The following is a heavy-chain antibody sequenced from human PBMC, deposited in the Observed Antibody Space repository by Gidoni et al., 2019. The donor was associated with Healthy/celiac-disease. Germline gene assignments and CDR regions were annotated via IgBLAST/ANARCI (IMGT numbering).Heavy chain of an antibody. Sequence: QVQLVQSGAEVKKPRASVKVSCKASGSTSTGDYMHWVRQAPGPGLAWMGWINPNSGGTTYAQKLQGRVTMTRDTSISTAYMELSRLRSDDTAVYYCASDSSGYYLLYTYWGQGTLVTVSS. CDR1: GSTSTGDY. J-gene: IGHJ4*02. D-gene: IGHD3-22*01. V-gene: IGHV1-2*02. CDR2: INPNSGGT. CDR3: ASDSSGYYLLYTY.